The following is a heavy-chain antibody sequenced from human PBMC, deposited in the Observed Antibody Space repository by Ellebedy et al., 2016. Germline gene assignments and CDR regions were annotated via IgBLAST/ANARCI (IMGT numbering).Heavy chain of an antibody. Sequence: ASVKVSXKASGYTFTSYGISWVRQAPGQGLEWMGWISAYNGNTNYAQKLQGRVTMTTDTSTSTAYMELRSLRSDDTAVYYCARSGYGSGSLSSDYWGQGTLVTVSS. CDR3: ARSGYGSGSLSSDY. V-gene: IGHV1-18*01. D-gene: IGHD3-10*01. CDR2: ISAYNGNT. J-gene: IGHJ4*02. CDR1: GYTFTSYG.